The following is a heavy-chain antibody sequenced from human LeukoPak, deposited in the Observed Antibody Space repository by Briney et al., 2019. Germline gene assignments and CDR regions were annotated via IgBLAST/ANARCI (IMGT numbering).Heavy chain of an antibody. Sequence: GGSLRLSCAASGFTFSYYYMSSIRQAPGKGLEWVSYISSSGSTIYYAHSVKGRFTISRDNAKNSLYLQMNGLRAEDTAVYYCARGGDSSGYYDWGQGTLVTVSS. D-gene: IGHD3-22*01. CDR2: ISSSGSTI. J-gene: IGHJ4*02. CDR1: GFTFSYYY. CDR3: ARGGDSSGYYD. V-gene: IGHV3-11*01.